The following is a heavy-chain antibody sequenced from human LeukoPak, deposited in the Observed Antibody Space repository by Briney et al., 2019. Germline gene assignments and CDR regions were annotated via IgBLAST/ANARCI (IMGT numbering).Heavy chain of an antibody. V-gene: IGHV3-74*03. J-gene: IGHJ4*02. D-gene: IGHD5-24*01. CDR2: INEPGTWP. CDR3: VRSFSGSREY. CDR1: GLTLSNYW. Sequence: PRGSLRLSCAASGLTLSNYWVHWVRQAPGAGLVWVSRINEPGTWPTYEDSVRGRFTISRDNAKNTVSLHMKNLRAEDTAVYYCVRSFSGSREYGGQGTLVTVSS.